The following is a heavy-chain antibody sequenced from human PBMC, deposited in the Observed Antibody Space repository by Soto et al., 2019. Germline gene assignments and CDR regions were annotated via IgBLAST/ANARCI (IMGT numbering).Heavy chain of an antibody. Sequence: HPGVSLRLSCAASGFTFSSYWMHWVRQAPGKGLVWVSRINSDGSSTSYADSVKGRFTISRDNAKDTLYLQMNSLRAEDTAVYYCVRTSLVVAAATREDYWGQGTLVTV. CDR3: VRTSLVVAAATREDY. V-gene: IGHV3-74*01. CDR1: GFTFSSYW. J-gene: IGHJ4*02. D-gene: IGHD2-15*01. CDR2: INSDGSST.